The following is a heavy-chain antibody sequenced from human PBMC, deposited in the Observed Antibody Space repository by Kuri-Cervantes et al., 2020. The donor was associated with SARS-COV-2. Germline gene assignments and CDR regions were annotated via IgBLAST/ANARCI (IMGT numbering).Heavy chain of an antibody. D-gene: IGHD5-12*01. Sequence: GGSLRLSCAASGFTFSSYAMHWVRQAPGKGLEWVAVISYDGSNKYYADSVKGRFTISRDNSKNTLYLQMNSLKTEDTAVYYCTTDSASGYDWYYWGQGTLVTVSS. CDR3: TTDSASGYDWYY. CDR2: ISYDGSNK. V-gene: IGHV3-30*07. J-gene: IGHJ4*02. CDR1: GFTFSSYA.